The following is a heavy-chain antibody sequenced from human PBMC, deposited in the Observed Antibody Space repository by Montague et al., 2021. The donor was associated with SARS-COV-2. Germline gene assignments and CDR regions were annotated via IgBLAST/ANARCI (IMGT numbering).Heavy chain of an antibody. J-gene: IGHJ6*02. V-gene: IGHV4-39*07. Sequence: SETLSLTCTVSGGSISSSSYYWGWIRQPPGKGLEWIGSIYYSGSTYYNPSLKSRVTISVDTSKNQFSLKLSSVTAADTAVYYCARVGRQQLVRLSGMDVWGQGITVTVSS. CDR3: ARVGRQQLVRLSGMDV. CDR1: GGSISSSSYY. CDR2: IYYSGST. D-gene: IGHD6-13*01.